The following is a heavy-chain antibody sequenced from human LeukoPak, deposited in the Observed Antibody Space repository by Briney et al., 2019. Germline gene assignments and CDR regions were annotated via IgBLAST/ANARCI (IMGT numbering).Heavy chain of an antibody. J-gene: IGHJ4*02. V-gene: IGHV4-34*01. Sequence: PSETLSLTCAVYGGSFSGYYWSWIRQPPGKGLEWIGEINHSGGTNYNPSLKSRVTISVDTSKNQFSLKLSSVTAADTAVYYCARQGDSSGWPIDYWGQGTLVTVSS. CDR1: GGSFSGYY. D-gene: IGHD6-19*01. CDR2: INHSGGT. CDR3: ARQGDSSGWPIDY.